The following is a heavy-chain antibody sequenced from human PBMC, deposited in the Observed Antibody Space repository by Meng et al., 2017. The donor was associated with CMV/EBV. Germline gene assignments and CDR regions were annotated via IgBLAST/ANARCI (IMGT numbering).Heavy chain of an antibody. V-gene: IGHV4-34*01. CDR3: ARDDGSLDY. CDR1: GGSFSGYY. CDR2: INHSGST. J-gene: IGHJ4*02. Sequence: QVQVQRWGAGLLKPSEPPALTCAVHGGSFSGYYWSWIRQPPGKGLEWIGEINHSGSTNYNPSLKSRVTISVDTSKNQFSLKLSSVTAADTAVYYCARDDGSLDYWGQGTLVTVSS. D-gene: IGHD2-15*01.